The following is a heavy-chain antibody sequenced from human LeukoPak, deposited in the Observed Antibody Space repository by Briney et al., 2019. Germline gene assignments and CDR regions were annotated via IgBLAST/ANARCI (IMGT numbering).Heavy chain of an antibody. V-gene: IGHV4-39*01. D-gene: IGHD6-19*01. Sequence: SETLSLTCTVSGGSISSSSYYWGWIRQPPGKGLEWIGSIYYSGSTYYNPSLKSRVTISVDTSKYQFSLKLSSVTAADTAVYYCASLTGGGYYYYYYGMDVWGQGTTVTVSS. CDR2: IYYSGST. CDR3: ASLTGGGYYYYYYGMDV. CDR1: GGSISSSSYY. J-gene: IGHJ6*02.